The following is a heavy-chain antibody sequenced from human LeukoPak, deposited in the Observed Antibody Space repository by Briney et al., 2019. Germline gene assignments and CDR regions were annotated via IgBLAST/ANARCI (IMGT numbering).Heavy chain of an antibody. CDR2: ISSSSSTI. J-gene: IGHJ4*02. CDR1: GFTFSGYS. V-gene: IGHV3-48*04. Sequence: GGSLRLSCAASGFTFSGYSMSWVRQAPGKGLEWVSSISSSSSTIYYADSVKGRFTISRDNAKNSLYLQMNSLRAEDTAVYYCARGAAAGSFDYWGQGTLVTVSS. CDR3: ARGAAAGSFDY. D-gene: IGHD6-13*01.